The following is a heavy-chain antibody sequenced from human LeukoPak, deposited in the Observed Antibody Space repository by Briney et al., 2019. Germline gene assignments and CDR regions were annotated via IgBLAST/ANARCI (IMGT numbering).Heavy chain of an antibody. J-gene: IGHJ3*02. CDR2: ISYDGSNK. CDR1: GFTFSSYG. CDR3: AKDYYGSGSRGETDAFDI. Sequence: GGSLRLSCAASGFTFSSYGMHWVRQAPGKGLEWVAVISYDGSNKYYADSVKGRFTISRDNSKNTLYLQMNSLRAEDTAVYYCAKDYYGSGSRGETDAFDIWGQGTMVTVSS. D-gene: IGHD3-10*01. V-gene: IGHV3-30*18.